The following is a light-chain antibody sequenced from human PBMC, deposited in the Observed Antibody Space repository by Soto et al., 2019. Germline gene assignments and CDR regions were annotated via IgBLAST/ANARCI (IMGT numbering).Light chain of an antibody. V-gene: IGKV1-39*01. CDR3: QHSTTWT. CDR2: VAS. CDR1: QGISTY. J-gene: IGKJ1*01. Sequence: DIQMTHSPSSLSASVGDRVTITCRASQGISTYLNWYQQKPGKAPKLLIYVASSLQSGVPSRFSGSGSETDFTLTISSLQPEDFATYSCQHSTTWTFGQGTKVDIK.